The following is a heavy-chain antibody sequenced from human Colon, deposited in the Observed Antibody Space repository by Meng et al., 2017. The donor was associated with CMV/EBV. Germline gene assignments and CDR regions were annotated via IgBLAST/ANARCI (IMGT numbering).Heavy chain of an antibody. D-gene: IGHD3-22*01. V-gene: IGHV3-30*02. J-gene: IGHJ4*02. Sequence: GGSLRLSCAASGFTFSSYGMNWVRQAPGKGLEWLAFIRYDGNNKYYADSVKGRFTISRDNSKNTLYLQMNSLTAEDTAVYYCAKGRLKYSSGFRDFFEFWGQGTLVTVSS. CDR3: AKGRLKYSSGFRDFFEF. CDR2: IRYDGNNK. CDR1: GFTFSSYG.